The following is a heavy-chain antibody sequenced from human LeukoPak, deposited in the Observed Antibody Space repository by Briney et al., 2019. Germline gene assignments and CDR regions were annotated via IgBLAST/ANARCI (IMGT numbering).Heavy chain of an antibody. D-gene: IGHD3-3*01. Sequence: ASVKVSCKASGYTFTSYDINWVRQATGQGLEWMGWMNPNSGNTGYAQKLQGRVTMTRNTSISTAYMELSSLRSEDTAVYYCARTQVVTIFGVVIYYYYYMDVWGKGTTVTVSS. CDR1: GYTFTSYD. J-gene: IGHJ6*03. V-gene: IGHV1-8*01. CDR3: ARTQVVTIFGVVIYYYYYMDV. CDR2: MNPNSGNT.